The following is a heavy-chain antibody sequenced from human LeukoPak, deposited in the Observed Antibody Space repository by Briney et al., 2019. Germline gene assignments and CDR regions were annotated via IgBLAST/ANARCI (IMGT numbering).Heavy chain of an antibody. Sequence: ASVKVSCKASGNTFTRYYMHWVRQAPGQGLEWMGIINPSGGSTSYAQKFQGRVTMTRDMSTSTGYMELSSLRSEDTAVYYCARSSDDSSGYYSSYFDYWGQGTLVTVSS. J-gene: IGHJ4*02. D-gene: IGHD3-22*01. CDR1: GNTFTRYY. V-gene: IGHV1-46*01. CDR3: ARSSDDSSGYYSSYFDY. CDR2: INPSGGST.